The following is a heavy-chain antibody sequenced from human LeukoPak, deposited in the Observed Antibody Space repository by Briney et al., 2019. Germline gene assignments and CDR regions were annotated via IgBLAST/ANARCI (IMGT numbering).Heavy chain of an antibody. D-gene: IGHD1-1*01. V-gene: IGHV4-4*02. Sequence: SETLSLTCDVSGASISRGSWWSWVRQPPGKGLEWIGEFSHSGITDFNLSLKSRVTISVDKSRNQFSLNLVSVTAADTAVYFCARNGGHNQEHWGQGTLVTVSS. CDR2: FSHSGIT. J-gene: IGHJ4*02. CDR1: GASISRGSW. CDR3: ARNGGHNQEH.